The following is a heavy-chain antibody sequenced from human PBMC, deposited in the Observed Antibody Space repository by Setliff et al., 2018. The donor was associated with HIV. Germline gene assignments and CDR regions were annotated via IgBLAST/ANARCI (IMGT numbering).Heavy chain of an antibody. D-gene: IGHD3-10*01. CDR2: ICSGGST. CDR1: GFTVSSNY. J-gene: IGHJ4*02. Sequence: LRLSCVASGFTVSSNYMSWVRQAPGKGLEWVSVICSGGSTYYADSVKGRFSISRDNSKNTLYLQMNSLRAEDTAVYCCARVVRGVTAHYFDYWGQGTPVTVSS. V-gene: IGHV3-66*01. CDR3: ARVVRGVTAHYFDY.